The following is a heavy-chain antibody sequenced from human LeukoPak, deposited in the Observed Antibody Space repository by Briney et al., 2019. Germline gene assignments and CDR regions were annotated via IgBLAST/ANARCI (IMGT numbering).Heavy chain of an antibody. CDR1: GFAFISHW. J-gene: IGHJ4*02. CDR3: ARGGFYHSGSFDC. D-gene: IGHD3-10*01. CDR2: INADESST. Sequence: GGSLRLSCAASGFAFISHWMHWVRQAPGKGLVWVSRINADESSTSYADSVKGRFTISRDNAKNTLYLQMDSLRADDTAVYYCARGGFYHSGSFDCWGQGTLVTVSS. V-gene: IGHV3-74*01.